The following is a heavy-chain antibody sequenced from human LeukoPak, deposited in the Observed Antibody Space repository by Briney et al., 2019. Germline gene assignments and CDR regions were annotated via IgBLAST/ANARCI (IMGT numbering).Heavy chain of an antibody. Sequence: SETLSLTCTVSGGSISNYYSSWIPQPPGKGLEWIGYIHDSGSTNYNPSLKSRVTISVDTSKNQFSLKLSSVTAADTAVYYCARMEYYFDYWGPGTLVTVSS. CDR1: GGSISNYY. J-gene: IGHJ4*02. CDR2: IHDSGST. D-gene: IGHD3-3*01. CDR3: ARMEYYFDY. V-gene: IGHV4-59*01.